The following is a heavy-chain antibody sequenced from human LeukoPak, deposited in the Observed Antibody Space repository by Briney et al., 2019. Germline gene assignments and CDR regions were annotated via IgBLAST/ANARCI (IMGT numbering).Heavy chain of an antibody. V-gene: IGHV4-34*01. J-gene: IGHJ4*02. CDR1: GGSFSGYY. Sequence: SETLSLTCAVYGGSFSGYYWSWIRQPPGKGLEWIGEINHSGSTNYNPSLKSRVTISVDTSKNQFSLKLSSVTAVDTAVYYCARGRYDSRIFDYWGQGTLVTVSS. CDR2: INHSGST. D-gene: IGHD3-22*01. CDR3: ARGRYDSRIFDY.